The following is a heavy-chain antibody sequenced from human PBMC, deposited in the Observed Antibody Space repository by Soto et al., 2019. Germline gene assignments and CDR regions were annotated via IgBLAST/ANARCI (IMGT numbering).Heavy chain of an antibody. V-gene: IGHV1-2*02. CDR1: GYTFTGHD. J-gene: IGHJ4*02. CDR2: INPNSGDI. D-gene: IGHD5-18*01. Sequence: ASVNVSCKTSGYTFTGHDIHWVRQAPGQGLEWMGWINPNSGDINYAEKFQGRVTMTRDMSISTAYMELSSLRSDDTAMYYCARGYTYGSFDNWAQGTLVTVSS. CDR3: ARGYTYGSFDN.